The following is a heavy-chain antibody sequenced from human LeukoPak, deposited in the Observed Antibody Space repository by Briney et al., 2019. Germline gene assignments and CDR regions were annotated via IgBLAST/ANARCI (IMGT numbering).Heavy chain of an antibody. CDR1: GFTFSSYW. D-gene: IGHD5-18*01. CDR3: ARDTGGGYSCYDC. CDR2: IKQDGSEK. V-gene: IGHV3-7*01. J-gene: IGHJ4*02. Sequence: PGGSLRLSCAASGFTFSSYWMTWIRQAARKRLECVANIKQDGSEKYYVVSVKGRFTISRDNAKNSLYLQMNSLRAEDTAVYYCARDTGGGYSCYDCWGQGTLVTVSS.